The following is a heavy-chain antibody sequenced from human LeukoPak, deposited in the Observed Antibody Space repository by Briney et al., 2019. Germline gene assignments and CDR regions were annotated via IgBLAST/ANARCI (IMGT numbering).Heavy chain of an antibody. Sequence: GGSLRLSCAASGFTFSSYSMNWVRQAPGKGLEWVSSISSSSSYIYYADSVKGRFTISRDNAKNSLYPQMNSLRAEDTAVYYCARRIVGAKYYFDYWGQGTLVTVSS. CDR1: GFTFSSYS. V-gene: IGHV3-21*01. CDR3: ARRIVGAKYYFDY. D-gene: IGHD1-26*01. J-gene: IGHJ4*02. CDR2: ISSSSSYI.